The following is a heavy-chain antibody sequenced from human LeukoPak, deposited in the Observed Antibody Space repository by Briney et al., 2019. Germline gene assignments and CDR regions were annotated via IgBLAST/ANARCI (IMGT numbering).Heavy chain of an antibody. CDR3: ARDSLSTVTTARAYYYYMDV. CDR2: INPNSGGT. Sequence: ASVKVSCKASGYTFTGYYMHWVRQAPGQGLEWMGWINPNSGGTNYAQKFQGRVTMTRDTSISTAYMELRRLRSDDTAVYYCARDSLSTVTTARAYYYYMDVWGKGTTVTISS. J-gene: IGHJ6*03. CDR1: GYTFTGYY. D-gene: IGHD4-11*01. V-gene: IGHV1-2*02.